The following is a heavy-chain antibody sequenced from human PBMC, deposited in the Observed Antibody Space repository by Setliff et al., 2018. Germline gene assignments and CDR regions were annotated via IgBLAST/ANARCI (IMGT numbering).Heavy chain of an antibody. CDR1: GYIFTSYV. Sequence: GASVKVSCKASGYIFTSYVINWVRQAPGQGLEWMGSISAYNANTNYAQNLQGRVTITRDTSASTVYMELSSLRSEDTAVYYCASAEVVVAPWGQGTLVTVSS. CDR3: ASAEVVVAP. J-gene: IGHJ4*02. CDR2: ISAYNANT. D-gene: IGHD2-15*01. V-gene: IGHV1-18*01.